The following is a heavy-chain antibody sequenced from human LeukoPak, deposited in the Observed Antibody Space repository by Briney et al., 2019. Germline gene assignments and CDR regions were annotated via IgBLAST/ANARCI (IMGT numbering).Heavy chain of an antibody. Sequence: GGSLRLSCAASGFAFNNYAMTWVCQAPGKGLQWVSTISSSGDNGDNTYYADSVKGRFTVSRDNSKDTVYLQMNSLRAEDTAVYYCARDGIQLPDTLDYWGLGTLVTVSS. CDR1: GFAFNNYA. CDR3: ARDGIQLPDTLDY. V-gene: IGHV3-23*01. CDR2: ISSSGDNGDNT. D-gene: IGHD1-1*01. J-gene: IGHJ4*02.